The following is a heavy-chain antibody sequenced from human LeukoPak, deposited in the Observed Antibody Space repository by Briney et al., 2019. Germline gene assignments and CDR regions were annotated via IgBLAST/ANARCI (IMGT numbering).Heavy chain of an antibody. Sequence: GGSLRLSCTTSGFNFRSFEMNWVRQAPGKGLGWISSISTSSSLIYYADSVKGRFTVSRDNAKETLYLQMDSLRAEDTAVYYCARGPGHGGTYYERWGQGILVTVSS. D-gene: IGHD1-26*01. J-gene: IGHJ4*02. V-gene: IGHV3-48*03. CDR2: ISTSSSLI. CDR1: GFNFRSFE. CDR3: ARGPGHGGTYYER.